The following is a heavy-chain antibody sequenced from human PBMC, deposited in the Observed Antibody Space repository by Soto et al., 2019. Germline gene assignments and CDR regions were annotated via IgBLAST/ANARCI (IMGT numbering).Heavy chain of an antibody. CDR3: ARLHWHVEYSYWYFDL. CDR2: VYYSGST. Sequence: QMLLQESGPGLVKPSETLSLTCTVSDNSISSSSYYWGWIRQPPGKGLEWIGSVYYSGSTYYNPSRKSRVTISVHTSNRQFSLTVSSVTAADTAVYYCARLHWHVEYSYWYFDLWGRGTLVPVSS. V-gene: IGHV4-39*01. CDR1: DNSISSSSYY. J-gene: IGHJ2*01. D-gene: IGHD4-4*01.